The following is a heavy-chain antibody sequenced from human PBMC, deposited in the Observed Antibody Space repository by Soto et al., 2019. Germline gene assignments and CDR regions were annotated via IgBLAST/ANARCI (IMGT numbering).Heavy chain of an antibody. CDR1: GYSFTSYW. CDR2: IYPGDSDT. J-gene: IGHJ3*02. Sequence: PGESLKISCKGSGYSFTSYWIGWVRQMPGKGLEWMGIIYPGDSDTRYSPSFQGQVTISADKSISTAYLQWSSLKASDTAMYYCERPSQDYYDSSGYNISLDAFDIWGQGKIVTVSS. CDR3: ERPSQDYYDSSGYNISLDAFDI. V-gene: IGHV5-51*01. D-gene: IGHD3-22*01.